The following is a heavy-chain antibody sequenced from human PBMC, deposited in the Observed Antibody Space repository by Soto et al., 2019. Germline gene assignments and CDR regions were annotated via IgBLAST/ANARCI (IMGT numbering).Heavy chain of an antibody. V-gene: IGHV3-7*05. J-gene: IGHJ4*02. CDR1: GFTFSRHW. D-gene: IGHD4-17*01. Sequence: EVQLVESGGGLVQPGGSLRVFCAASGFTFSRHWMSWVRQAPGKGLEWVANIKEDGSATYYMDSVRGRFTIARDKARNSMYLQMNSLRAEDTAVYYCAKIDYGDYVPIDYWGQGTLVTVSS. CDR3: AKIDYGDYVPIDY. CDR2: IKEDGSAT.